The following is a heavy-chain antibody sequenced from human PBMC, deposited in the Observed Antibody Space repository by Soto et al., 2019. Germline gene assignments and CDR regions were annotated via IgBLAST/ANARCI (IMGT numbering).Heavy chain of an antibody. CDR3: TTHGSWFYYDNSDYYYYGMDV. CDR1: GYSFTSFW. V-gene: IGHV5-51*01. Sequence: GESLKISCKGSGYSFTSFWIAWVRQMPGKGLEGMGIIYPGDSDPKYSPSFQGQVTMSADKSLSTAYQQWSSLTASDTAMYYCTTHGSWFYYDNSDYYYYGMDVWGQGTTVTVSS. D-gene: IGHD3-22*01. CDR2: IYPGDSDP. J-gene: IGHJ6*02.